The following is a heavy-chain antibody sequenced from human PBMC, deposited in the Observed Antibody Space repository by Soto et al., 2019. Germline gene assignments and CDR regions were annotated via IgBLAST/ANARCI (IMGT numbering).Heavy chain of an antibody. V-gene: IGHV4-59*01. Sequence: SETLSLTCTVSGGSISSYYWSWIRQPTRKGLEWIGYIYYSGSTNYNPSLKSRVTISVDTAKNQFSLKLSSVTAADTAVYYCARAGGLLWFGEPPYFDPWGQGTLVTVS. D-gene: IGHD3-10*01. J-gene: IGHJ5*02. CDR3: ARAGGLLWFGEPPYFDP. CDR1: GGSISSYY. CDR2: IYYSGST.